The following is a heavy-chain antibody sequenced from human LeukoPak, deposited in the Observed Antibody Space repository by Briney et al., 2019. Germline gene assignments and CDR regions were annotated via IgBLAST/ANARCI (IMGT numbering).Heavy chain of an antibody. V-gene: IGHV3-15*01. CDR3: TTAAPGYSSGWYPR. CDR1: GFTFSNAW. CDR2: IKSKTDGGTT. Sequence: GGSLRLSCAASGFTFSNAWMSWVRQAPGKGLEWVGRIKSKTDGGTTDYAAPVKGRFTISRDDSKNTLYLQMNSLKTEDTAVYYCTTAAPGYSSGWYPRWGQGTLVTVSS. D-gene: IGHD6-19*01. J-gene: IGHJ4*02.